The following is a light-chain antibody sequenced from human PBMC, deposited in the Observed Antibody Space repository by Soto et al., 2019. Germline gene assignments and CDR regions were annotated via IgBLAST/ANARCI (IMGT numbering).Light chain of an antibody. CDR3: QSYDSSLSGSV. J-gene: IGLJ1*01. V-gene: IGLV2-11*01. CDR1: SSDVGGYNY. Sequence: QSALTQPRSVSGSPGQSVTISCTGTSSDVGGYNYVSWYQQYSGKAPKVMIYDVSKRPSGVPDRFSGSKSGNTASLAITGLQAEDEADYYCQSYDSSLSGSVFGTGTKLTVL. CDR2: DVS.